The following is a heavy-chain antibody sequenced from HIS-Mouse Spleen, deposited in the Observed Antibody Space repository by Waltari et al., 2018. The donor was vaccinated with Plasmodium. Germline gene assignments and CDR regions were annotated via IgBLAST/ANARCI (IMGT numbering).Heavy chain of an antibody. CDR1: GGSFSGYY. Sequence: QVQLQQWGAGLLKPSETLSLTCAVYGGSFSGYYWSWLRQPPGKGLGWIGEINHSGSTNYNPSHKSLVTISVDTSKNQFALKLCSVTAAETAVYYCARGQLGIDAFDIWGQGTMVTVSS. D-gene: IGHD7-27*01. V-gene: IGHV4-34*01. J-gene: IGHJ3*02. CDR2: INHSGST. CDR3: ARGQLGIDAFDI.